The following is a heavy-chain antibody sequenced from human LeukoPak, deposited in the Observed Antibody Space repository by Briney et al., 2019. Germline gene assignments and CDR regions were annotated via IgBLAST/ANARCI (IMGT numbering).Heavy chain of an antibody. Sequence: GGSLRLSCAASGFTVSSNYMTWVRQAPGKGLEWVSVIYSGGSTYYADSVKGRFTISRDNAKNSLYLQMNSLRAEDTAVYYCARDRSSGWYRGLFQHWGQGTLVTVSS. CDR2: IYSGGST. CDR3: ARDRSSGWYRGLFQH. J-gene: IGHJ1*01. CDR1: GFTVSSNY. D-gene: IGHD6-19*01. V-gene: IGHV3-53*01.